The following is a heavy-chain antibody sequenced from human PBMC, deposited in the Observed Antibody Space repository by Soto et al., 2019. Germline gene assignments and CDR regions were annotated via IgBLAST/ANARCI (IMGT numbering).Heavy chain of an antibody. CDR3: AREGTVTDRGGMDF. Sequence: QVQLVESGGGVVQPGRSLRLSCAASGFTLSSYGMHWVRQAPGKGLERVAVIWYDGSNKYYADSVKGRFTISRDTSKNTLHLQMNRLRAEDTVVYYCAREGTVTDRGGMDFWGQGTTVTVSS. CDR1: GFTLSSYG. J-gene: IGHJ6*02. CDR2: IWYDGSNK. V-gene: IGHV3-33*01. D-gene: IGHD4-17*01.